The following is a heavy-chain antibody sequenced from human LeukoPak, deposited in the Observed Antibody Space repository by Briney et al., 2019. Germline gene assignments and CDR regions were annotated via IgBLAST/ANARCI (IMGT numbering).Heavy chain of an antibody. J-gene: IGHJ6*02. CDR2: IWYDGSNK. CDR3: AGDYGEYYYGMDV. D-gene: IGHD4-17*01. V-gene: IGHV3-33*01. CDR1: GFTFSSYG. Sequence: GGSLRLSCAASGFTFSSYGMHWVRQAPGKGLEWVAVIWYDGSNKCYADSVKGRFTISRDNSKNTLYLQMNSLRAEDTAVYYCAGDYGEYYYGMDVWGQGTTVTASS.